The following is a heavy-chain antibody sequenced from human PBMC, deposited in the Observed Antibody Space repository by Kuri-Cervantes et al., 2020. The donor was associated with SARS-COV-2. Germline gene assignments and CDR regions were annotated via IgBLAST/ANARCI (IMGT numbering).Heavy chain of an antibody. Sequence: GESLKISCAASGFNFRSYGARWVRQAPGKGLEWVAVISYNGSNEYYADSVKGRFTISRDNSKNTLYLQVNSLRAEDTSVYYCAKDPGTMARGHYYYGMDVWGQGTTVTVSS. CDR1: GFNFRSYG. CDR2: ISYNGSNE. J-gene: IGHJ6*02. D-gene: IGHD3-10*01. V-gene: IGHV3-30*18. CDR3: AKDPGTMARGHYYYGMDV.